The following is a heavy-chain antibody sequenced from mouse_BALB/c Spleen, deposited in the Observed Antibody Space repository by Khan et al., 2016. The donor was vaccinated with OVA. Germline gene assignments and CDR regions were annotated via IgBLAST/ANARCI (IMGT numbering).Heavy chain of an antibody. CDR2: TNPTNGRT. CDR1: GYTFTSYW. J-gene: IGHJ2*01. D-gene: IGHD1-1*01. V-gene: IGHV1S81*02. Sequence: VELVESGAELVKAGASVKMSCKASGYTFTSYWMHWVKQRLGQGLEWFAETNPTNGRTYYNEKFKSKATLTVDKSSSTAYMLLSGPTFEDSAVYYCARIKKIVATYFDYGGQGTTLTVSS. CDR3: ARIKKIVATYFDY.